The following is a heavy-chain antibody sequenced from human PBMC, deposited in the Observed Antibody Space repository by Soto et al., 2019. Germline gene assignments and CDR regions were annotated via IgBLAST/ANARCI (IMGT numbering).Heavy chain of an antibody. CDR1: GFSFSSYG. D-gene: IGHD6-19*01. CDR3: ARGSVAVAGTDFDY. V-gene: IGHV3-33*01. J-gene: IGHJ4*02. CDR2: IWYDGSNK. Sequence: GGSLRLSCAASGFSFSSYGMHWVRQAPGKGLEWVAVIWYDGSNKYYADSVKGRFTISRDNSMYTLYLQMNSLRAEDTAVYYCARGSVAVAGTDFDYWGQGTLVTVSS.